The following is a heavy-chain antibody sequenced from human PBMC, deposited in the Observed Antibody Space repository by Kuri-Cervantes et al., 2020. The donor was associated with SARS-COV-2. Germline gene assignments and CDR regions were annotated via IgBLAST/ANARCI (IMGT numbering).Heavy chain of an antibody. CDR2: IRSKAYGGTT. D-gene: IGHD7-27*01. Sequence: GGSLRLSCTASGFTFGDYAMSWVRQAPGKGLEWVGFIRSKAYGGTTEYAASVKGRFTISRDDSKSIAYLQMNSLKTEDTAVYYCTTDKDWGLGYWGQGTLVTVSS. CDR1: GFTFGDYA. V-gene: IGHV3-49*04. J-gene: IGHJ4*02. CDR3: TTDKDWGLGY.